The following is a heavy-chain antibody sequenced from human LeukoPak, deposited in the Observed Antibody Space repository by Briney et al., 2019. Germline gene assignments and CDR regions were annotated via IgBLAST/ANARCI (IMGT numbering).Heavy chain of an antibody. V-gene: IGHV3-53*01. CDR2: IYSGVTT. CDR3: ARGGGGSFPHY. D-gene: IGHD2-21*01. J-gene: IGHJ4*02. CDR1: GFTVSSNF. Sequence: GGSLTLSCAASGFTVSSNFLSWVRQPPGKGLEWVSDIYSGVTTYYADSVKGRFTISRDNSKNTLYLQMNSLRAEDTAVYYCARGGGGSFPHYWGQGTLVTVSS.